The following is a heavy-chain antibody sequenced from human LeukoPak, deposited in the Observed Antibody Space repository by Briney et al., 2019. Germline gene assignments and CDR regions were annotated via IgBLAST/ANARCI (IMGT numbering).Heavy chain of an antibody. D-gene: IGHD3-3*01. Sequence: SETLSLTCTVSGGSISSGSYYWSWIRQPPGKGLEWIGEINHSGSTNYNPSLKSRVTISVDTSKNQFSLKLSSVTAADTAVYYCARHQGVVDLWGRGSLVTVSS. CDR2: INHSGST. V-gene: IGHV4-39*01. J-gene: IGHJ2*01. CDR3: ARHQGVVDL. CDR1: GGSISSGSYY.